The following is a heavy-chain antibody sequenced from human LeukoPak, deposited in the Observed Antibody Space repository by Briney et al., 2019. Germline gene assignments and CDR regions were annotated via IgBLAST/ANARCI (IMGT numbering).Heavy chain of an antibody. CDR1: GYTFTGYY. CDR2: INPNSGGT. CDR3: ARAEYCGGDCYWEIAEYFQH. Sequence: GASVKVSCKASGYTFTGYYMHWVRQAPGQGLEWMGWINPNSGGTNYAQKFQGRVTMTRDTSISTAYMELSRLRSDDTAVYYCARAEYCGGDCYWEIAEYFQHWGQGTLVTVSS. J-gene: IGHJ1*01. D-gene: IGHD2-21*01. V-gene: IGHV1-2*02.